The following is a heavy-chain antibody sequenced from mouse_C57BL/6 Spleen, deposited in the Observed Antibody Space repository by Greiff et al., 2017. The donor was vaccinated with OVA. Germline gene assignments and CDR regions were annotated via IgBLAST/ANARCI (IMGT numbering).Heavy chain of an antibody. V-gene: IGHV1-22*01. Sequence: DVKLQESGPELVKPGASVTMSCKASGYTFTDYNMHWVKQSHGKSLEWIGYINPNNGGTSYNPKFKGKATLPVNTSSSTAYMELRSLTSEDSAVYYCARQEDGGDYWGQGTTLTVSS. J-gene: IGHJ2*01. CDR3: ARQEDGGDY. CDR1: GYTFTDYN. CDR2: INPNNGGT.